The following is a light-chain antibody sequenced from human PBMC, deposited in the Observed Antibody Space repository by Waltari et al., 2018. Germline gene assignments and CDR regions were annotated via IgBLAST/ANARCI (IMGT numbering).Light chain of an antibody. CDR3: QHYERLPAT. CDR1: QSVGRT. V-gene: IGKV3-20*01. J-gene: IGKJ1*01. CDR2: GTS. Sequence: DIVLTQSPGTLYLSPGERTTLFCRASQSVGRTLAWYQQKPGQAPRLLIYGTSSRATDIPDRFSGSGSGTDFSLTINRLEPEDFAVYYCQHYERLPATFGQGTKVEIK.